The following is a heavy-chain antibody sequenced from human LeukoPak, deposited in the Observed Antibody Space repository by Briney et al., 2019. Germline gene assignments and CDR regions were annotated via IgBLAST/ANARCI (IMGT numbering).Heavy chain of an antibody. J-gene: IGHJ4*02. D-gene: IGHD3-10*01. Sequence: SETLSLTCTVSGGSISSSSYYWGWIRQPPGKGLEWIGSIYYSGSTYYNPSLKSRVTISVDTSKNQFSLRLSSVTAADTAVYYCARLTMVRGVNKSYYFDYWGQGTLVTVSS. CDR1: GGSISSSSYY. CDR2: IYYSGST. V-gene: IGHV4-39*01. CDR3: ARLTMVRGVNKSYYFDY.